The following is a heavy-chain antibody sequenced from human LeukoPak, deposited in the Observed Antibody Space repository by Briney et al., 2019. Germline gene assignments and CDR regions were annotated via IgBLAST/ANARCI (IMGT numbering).Heavy chain of an antibody. J-gene: IGHJ5*02. CDR3: ARHPREQLVRGGFDP. V-gene: IGHV4-59*08. D-gene: IGHD6-13*01. CDR2: IYYSGST. Sequence: PSETLSLTCTVSGGSISSYYWSWIRQPPGKGLEWIGYIYYSGSTNYNPSLKSRVTISVDTSKNQFSLKLSSVTAADTAVYYCARHPREQLVRGGFDPWGQGTLVTVSP. CDR1: GGSISSYY.